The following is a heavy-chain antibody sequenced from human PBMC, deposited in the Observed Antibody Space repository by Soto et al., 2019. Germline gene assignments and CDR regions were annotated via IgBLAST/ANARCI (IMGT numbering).Heavy chain of an antibody. D-gene: IGHD5-12*01. V-gene: IGHV1-18*01. CDR2: ISTYNGDT. CDR3: AREGVAPYYYYGMDV. CDR1: GYTFTRSG. Sequence: QVQLVQSGAEVKKPGASVKVSCKASGYTFTRSGISWVRQAPGQGLEWMGWISTYNGDTNYAQKFQGRVTMTTDTSTSTAYMVLRSLRSDDTAVYYCAREGVAPYYYYGMDVWGQGTTVTVSS. J-gene: IGHJ6*02.